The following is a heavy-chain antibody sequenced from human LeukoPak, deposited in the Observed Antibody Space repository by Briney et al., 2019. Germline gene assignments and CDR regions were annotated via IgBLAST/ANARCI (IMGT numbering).Heavy chain of an antibody. J-gene: IGHJ4*02. CDR2: ISYDGSNK. V-gene: IGHV3-30-3*01. Sequence: GGSLRLSCAASGFTFSSYAMHWVRQAPGKGLEWVAVISYDGSNKYYADSVKGRFTISRDNSKNTLYLQMNSLRAEDTAVYYCARDGSGYSYGYDYFDYWGRGTLVTVSS. D-gene: IGHD5-18*01. CDR1: GFTFSSYA. CDR3: ARDGSGYSYGYDYFDY.